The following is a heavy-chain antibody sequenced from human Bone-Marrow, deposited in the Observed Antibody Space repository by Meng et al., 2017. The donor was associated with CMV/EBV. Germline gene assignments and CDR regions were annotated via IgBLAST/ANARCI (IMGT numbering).Heavy chain of an antibody. CDR2: IRSKANSYAT. CDR1: GFTFSGSA. Sequence: GESLKISCAASGFTFSGSAMHWVRQASGKGLEWVGRIRSKANSYATAYAASVKGRFTISRDDSKNTAYLQMNSLRAEDTAVYYCASKGRRNYYYYGMDVWGQGTTVTVSS. J-gene: IGHJ6*02. V-gene: IGHV3-73*01. CDR3: ASKGRRNYYYYGMDV.